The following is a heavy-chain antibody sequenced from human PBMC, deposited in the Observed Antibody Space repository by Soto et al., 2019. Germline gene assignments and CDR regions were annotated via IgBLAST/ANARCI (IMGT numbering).Heavy chain of an antibody. CDR3: ARGQWDCSSTSCYWYYYYYYGMDV. V-gene: IGHV4-34*01. CDR2: INHSGST. CDR1: GGSFSGYY. J-gene: IGHJ6*02. Sequence: ASETLSLTCAVYGGSFSGYYWSWIRQPPGKGLEWIGEINHSGSTNYNPSLKSRVTISVETSKNQFSLKLSSVTTADTAVYYCARGQWDCSSTSCYWYYYYYYGMDVWGQGTTVTVSS. D-gene: IGHD2-2*01.